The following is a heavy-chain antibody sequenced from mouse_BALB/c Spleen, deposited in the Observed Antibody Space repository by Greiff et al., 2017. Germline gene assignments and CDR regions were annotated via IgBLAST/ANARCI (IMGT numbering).Heavy chain of an antibody. J-gene: IGHJ4*01. V-gene: IGHV14-3*02. CDR1: GFTFNDTY. CDR3: DCRRRSYYSAMDY. CDR2: IDPANGNT. Sequence: VQLQQSGAELVKPGASVKLSCTASGFTFNDTYMHWVKQRPEQGLEWIGRIDPANGNTNYDPKFQGKATITADTSSNTAYLQLSSLTSEDTAVYYCDCRRRSYYSAMDYWGQGTSVTVSS.